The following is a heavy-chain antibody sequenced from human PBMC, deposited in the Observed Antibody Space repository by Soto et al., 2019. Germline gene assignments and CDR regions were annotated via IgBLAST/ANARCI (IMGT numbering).Heavy chain of an antibody. CDR1: GYTFTSYG. J-gene: IGHJ4*02. D-gene: IGHD6-13*01. CDR2: ISAYNGNT. Sequence: GASVKVSCKASGYTFTSYGISWVRQAPGQGLEWMGWISAYNGNTNYAQKLQGRVTMTTDTSTSTAYMELRSLRSDDTAVYYCARQAGSWFKYYFDYWGQGTLVTVSP. V-gene: IGHV1-18*01. CDR3: ARQAGSWFKYYFDY.